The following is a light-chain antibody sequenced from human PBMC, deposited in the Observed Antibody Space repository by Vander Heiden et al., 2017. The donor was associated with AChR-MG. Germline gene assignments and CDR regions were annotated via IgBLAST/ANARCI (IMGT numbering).Light chain of an antibody. Sequence: QMTQSPPPLSASVRDRVTITCRASQSISSYLNGYQQKPAKAPKLLIYAASSLQSGVPSRFSGSGSWTDFTLTISSLQPEDFATYYCQQSYSTPPVTFGPGTKVDIK. V-gene: IGKV1-39*01. CDR2: AAS. CDR1: QSISSY. J-gene: IGKJ3*01. CDR3: QQSYSTPPVT.